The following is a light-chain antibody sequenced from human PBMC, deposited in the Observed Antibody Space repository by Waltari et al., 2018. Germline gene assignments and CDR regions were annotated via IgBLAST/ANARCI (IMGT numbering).Light chain of an antibody. CDR1: QSVSRT. V-gene: IGKV3-20*01. Sequence: EIVLTQSPGTLSLSPGERATLSGRASQSVSRTLAWYQQKPGQAPRLLIYDASSRATDIPDRFSGSGSGTDFSLTISRLEPEDFAVYYCQKYGTLPATFGQGTKVEIK. J-gene: IGKJ1*01. CDR3: QKYGTLPAT. CDR2: DAS.